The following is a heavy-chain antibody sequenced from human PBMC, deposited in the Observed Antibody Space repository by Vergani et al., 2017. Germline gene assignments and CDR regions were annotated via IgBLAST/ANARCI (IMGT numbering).Heavy chain of an antibody. CDR3: ARDWGYCRSTSCYTGWFDP. Sequence: QLQLQESGSGLVKPSQTLSLTCAVSGGSISSGGYSWSWIRQPPGKGLEWIGYIYHSGSTYYNPSLKSRVTISVDRSKNQFSLKLSSVTAADTAVYYCARDWGYCRSTSCYTGWFDPWGQGTLVTVSS. V-gene: IGHV4-30-2*01. J-gene: IGHJ5*02. CDR2: IYHSGST. CDR1: GGSISSGGYS. D-gene: IGHD2-2*02.